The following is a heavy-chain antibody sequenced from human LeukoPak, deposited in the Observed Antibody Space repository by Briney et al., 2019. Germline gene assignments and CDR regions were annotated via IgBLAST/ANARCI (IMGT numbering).Heavy chain of an antibody. CDR3: AKVRVESWIQERLGRGYYFDY. CDR1: GFTFSSYG. J-gene: IGHJ4*02. Sequence: LRLSCAASGFTFSSYGMHWVRQAPGKGLEWVAVISYDGSNKYYADSVKGRFTISRDNSKNTLYLQMNSLRAEDTAVYYCAKVRVESWIQERLGRGYYFDYWGQGTLVTVSS. V-gene: IGHV3-30*18. D-gene: IGHD5-18*01. CDR2: ISYDGSNK.